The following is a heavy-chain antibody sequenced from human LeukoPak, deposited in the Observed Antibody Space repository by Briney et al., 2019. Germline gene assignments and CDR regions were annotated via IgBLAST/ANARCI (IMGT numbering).Heavy chain of an antibody. CDR1: GLTFSTYT. CDR3: ARGIAVAAKAPYFDC. Sequence: GGSLSLSCAASGLTFSTYTMSWVRQAPWKGLEWVSSISIGSSYTYTSGSTYINYAESVKGRFTISRDSAKNSLYLQMNSLRAEDAAVYYCARGIAVAAKAPYFDCWGQGTLLTVSS. V-gene: IGHV3-21*06. CDR2: ISIGSSYT. D-gene: IGHD6-19*01. J-gene: IGHJ4*02.